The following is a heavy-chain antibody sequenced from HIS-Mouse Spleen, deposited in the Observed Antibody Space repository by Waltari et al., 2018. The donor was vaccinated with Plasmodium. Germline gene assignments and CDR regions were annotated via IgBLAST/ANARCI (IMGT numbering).Heavy chain of an antibody. Sequence: EVQLVESGGGLVTPGGSLRLSCSASGITFRSYSMNWVRQAPGKGLEWVSSISSSSSYKYYADSVKGRFTISRDNAKNSLYLQMNSLRAEDTAVYYCARDHNWNYDYWGQGTLVTVSS. D-gene: IGHD1-7*01. V-gene: IGHV3-21*01. CDR2: ISSSSSYK. CDR3: ARDHNWNYDY. J-gene: IGHJ4*02. CDR1: GITFRSYS.